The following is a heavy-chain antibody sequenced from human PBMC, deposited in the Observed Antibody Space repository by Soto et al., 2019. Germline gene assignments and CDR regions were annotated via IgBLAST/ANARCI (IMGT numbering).Heavy chain of an antibody. CDR3: AGGYGGPLDY. CDR2: IYYSGNT. J-gene: IGHJ4*02. Sequence: QVQLQESGPGLVKPSQTLSLTCTVSGGSISSGVYYWSWIRQHPGKGLEWIGYIYYSGNTYYNPSLKSRVTISVDTSKTQFSLKLSSVTAADTAVYYCAGGYGGPLDYWGQGTLVTVSS. D-gene: IGHD3-10*01. V-gene: IGHV4-31*03. CDR1: GGSISSGVYY.